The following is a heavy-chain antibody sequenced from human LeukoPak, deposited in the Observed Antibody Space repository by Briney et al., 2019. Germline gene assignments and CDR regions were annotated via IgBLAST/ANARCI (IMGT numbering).Heavy chain of an antibody. V-gene: IGHV3-30*04. CDR3: AREGGTVATGSWFDP. D-gene: IGHD1-26*01. J-gene: IGHJ5*02. CDR1: GFTFSSYA. Sequence: GRSLRLSCAASGFTFSSYAMHWVRQAPGKGLERVAVISYDGSNKYYADSVKGRFTISRDNSKNTLYLQMNSLRAEDTAVYYCAREGGTVATGSWFDPWGQGTLVTVSS. CDR2: ISYDGSNK.